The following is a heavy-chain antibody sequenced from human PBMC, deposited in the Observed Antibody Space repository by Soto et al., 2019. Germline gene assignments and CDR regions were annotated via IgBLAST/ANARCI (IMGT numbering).Heavy chain of an antibody. CDR3: ARDQPVAGYYPWFDP. Sequence: VKVSCKASGGTFSSYAISWVRQAPGQGLEWMGGIIPIFGTANYAQKFQGRVTITADESTSTAYMELSSLRSEDTAVYYCARDQPVAGYYPWFDPWGQGTLVTVSS. CDR1: GGTFSSYA. D-gene: IGHD3-9*01. J-gene: IGHJ5*02. CDR2: IIPIFGTA. V-gene: IGHV1-69*13.